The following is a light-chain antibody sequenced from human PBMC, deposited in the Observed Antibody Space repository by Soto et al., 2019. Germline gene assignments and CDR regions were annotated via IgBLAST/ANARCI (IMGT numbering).Light chain of an antibody. CDR1: QGIRSD. CDR2: AAS. CDR3: LQDYNYPRT. V-gene: IGKV1-6*01. Sequence: AIQMTQSPSSLSASVGDRVTITCRASQGIRSDLGWFQQKPGKAPKLLIYAASSLQRGVPSRFSGSGSGTDFTLTISSLQPEDFATYYCLQDYNYPRTFGGGTKVDIK. J-gene: IGKJ4*01.